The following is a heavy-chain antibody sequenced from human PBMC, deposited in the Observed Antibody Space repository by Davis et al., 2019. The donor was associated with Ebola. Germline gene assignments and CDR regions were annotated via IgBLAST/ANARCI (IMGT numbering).Heavy chain of an antibody. CDR1: GGSISSYY. Sequence: PSETLSLTCTVSGGSISSYYWSWIRQPPGKGLEWIGYIYYSGSTNYNPSLKSRVTISVHTSKNQFSLKLSSVTAADTAVYYCARDRRVRFLEWLHRQEGYMDVWGKGTTVTVSS. V-gene: IGHV4-59*01. CDR3: ARDRRVRFLEWLHRQEGYMDV. CDR2: IYYSGST. J-gene: IGHJ6*03. D-gene: IGHD3-3*01.